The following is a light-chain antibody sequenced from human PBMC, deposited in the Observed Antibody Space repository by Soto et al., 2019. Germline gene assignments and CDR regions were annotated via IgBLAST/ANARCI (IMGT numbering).Light chain of an antibody. CDR2: GAS. CDR3: QQYNNWPPMYT. Sequence: EIVMTQSPATLSVSPGERATLSCRASQSISNNLAWYQQKPGQAPRLLIYGASTRATGIPARLSGSGSGTEFTLTISSLQSEDFAVYYCQQYNNWPPMYTFGQGTKVNIK. V-gene: IGKV3-15*01. CDR1: QSISNN. J-gene: IGKJ2*01.